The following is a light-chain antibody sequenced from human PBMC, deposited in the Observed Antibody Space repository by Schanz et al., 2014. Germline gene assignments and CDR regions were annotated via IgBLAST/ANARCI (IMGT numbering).Light chain of an antibody. Sequence: PGERVTLSCRASQSVSSSYLTWYQQKPGQAPRLLIYGASTRATGIPARFSGSGSGTDFTLTISRLEPEDFAVYYCQQYGSGTFGQGTKVEIK. CDR2: GAS. CDR3: QQYGSGT. CDR1: QSVSSSY. J-gene: IGKJ1*01. V-gene: IGKV3-20*01.